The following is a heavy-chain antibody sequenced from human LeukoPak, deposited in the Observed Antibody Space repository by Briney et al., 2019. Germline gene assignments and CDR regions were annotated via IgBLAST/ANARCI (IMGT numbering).Heavy chain of an antibody. J-gene: IGHJ5*02. CDR2: ISSNGGST. Sequence: PGGSLRLSCAASGFTFSNHPMHWVRQAPGKGLEYVSAISSNGGSTYYANSVKGRFTISRDNSKNILYLQMGSLRPEDMAVYYCARVISYNWFDPWGQGTLVTVSS. V-gene: IGHV3-64*01. D-gene: IGHD3-16*01. CDR1: GFTFSNHP. CDR3: ARVISYNWFDP.